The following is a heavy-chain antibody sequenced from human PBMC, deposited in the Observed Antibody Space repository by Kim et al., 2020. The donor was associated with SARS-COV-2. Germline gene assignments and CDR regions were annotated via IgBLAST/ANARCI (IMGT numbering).Heavy chain of an antibody. J-gene: IGHJ4*02. D-gene: IGHD1-1*01. CDR2: TTP. V-gene: IGHV3-74*01. Sequence: TTPNYADSETARLTISRNSAKNSLYLQMKSLRAEDTAVYYCTRAGNFRNDYWGQGTLVTVSS. CDR3: TRAGNFRNDY.